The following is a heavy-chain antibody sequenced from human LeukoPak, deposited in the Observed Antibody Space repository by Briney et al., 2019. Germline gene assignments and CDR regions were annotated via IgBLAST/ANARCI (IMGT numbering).Heavy chain of an antibody. CDR1: GFTFSDYY. D-gene: IGHD3-22*01. V-gene: IGHV3-11*01. Sequence: PGGSLRLSCAASGFTFSDYYMSWIRQAPGKGLEWVSYISSSGSNIYYADSVKGRFTISRDNAKNSLYLQMNSLRAEDTAVYYCARDFSRYYDSSGYIDYWGQGTLVTVSS. J-gene: IGHJ4*02. CDR3: ARDFSRYYDSSGYIDY. CDR2: ISSSGSNI.